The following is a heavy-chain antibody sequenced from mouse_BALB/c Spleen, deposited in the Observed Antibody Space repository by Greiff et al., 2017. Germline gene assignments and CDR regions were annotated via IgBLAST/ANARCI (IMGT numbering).Heavy chain of an antibody. J-gene: IGHJ4*01. Sequence: EVKLMESGGDLVKPGGSLKLSCAASGFTFSSYGMSWVRQTPDKRLEWVATISSGGSYTYYPDSVKGRFTISRDNAKNTLYLQMSSLKSEDTAMYYCARHEGVLRRYAMDYWGQGTSVTVSS. CDR1: GFTFSSYG. V-gene: IGHV5-6*01. CDR3: ARHEGVLRRYAMDY. CDR2: ISSGGSYT. D-gene: IGHD1-2*01.